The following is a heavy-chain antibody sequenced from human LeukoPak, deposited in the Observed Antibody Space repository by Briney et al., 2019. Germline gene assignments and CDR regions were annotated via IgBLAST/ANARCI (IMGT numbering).Heavy chain of an antibody. Sequence: SETLSLTCTVSGDSLRKSTLYWVWIRQPPGKGLEWIGSIYYSGGADYNPSLQSRVTISVDTSKNEFSLKVRSVTAADTAVYYCARKEAQWPYGGNSVGWYFDLWGRGTLVTVSS. D-gene: IGHD4-23*01. CDR1: GDSLRKSTLY. J-gene: IGHJ2*01. CDR3: ARKEAQWPYGGNSVGWYFDL. V-gene: IGHV4-39*07. CDR2: IYYSGGA.